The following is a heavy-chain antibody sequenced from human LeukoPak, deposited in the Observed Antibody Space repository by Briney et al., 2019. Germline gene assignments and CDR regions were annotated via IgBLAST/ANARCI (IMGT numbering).Heavy chain of an antibody. CDR2: ISAYNGNT. CDR3: ARGLLPYSCSSPFDY. CDR1: GYTFTGYY. Sequence: GASVKVSCKASGYTFTGYYMHWVRQAPGHGLEWMGWISAYNGNTNYAKTLQGRVTMTTDTSTSTAYMELRSLRSDDTAVYYCARGLLPYSCSSPFDYWGQGTLVTVSS. J-gene: IGHJ4*02. D-gene: IGHD6-6*01. V-gene: IGHV1-18*04.